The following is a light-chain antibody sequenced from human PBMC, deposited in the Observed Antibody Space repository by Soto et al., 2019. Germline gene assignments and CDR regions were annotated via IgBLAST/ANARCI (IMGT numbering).Light chain of an antibody. J-gene: IGKJ3*01. CDR2: AAS. CDR1: QDIRDW. V-gene: IGKV1-12*01. CDR3: QQAFSFPFT. Sequence: DIQMTQSPSSVSAYVGDRVTITCRASQDIRDWLAWYQQKPGKAPKLLISAASSLQSGVSSRFSGSGSGTDFSLTISSLQSEDFATYYCQQAFSFPFTFGPGTKVDIK.